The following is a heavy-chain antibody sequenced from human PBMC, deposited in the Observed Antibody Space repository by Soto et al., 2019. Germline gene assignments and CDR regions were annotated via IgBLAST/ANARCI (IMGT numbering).Heavy chain of an antibody. CDR3: ATVRYSSPMGYYYRMDV. D-gene: IGHD6-13*01. CDR1: RVAFSKFI. CDR2: IIPVFGTA. J-gene: IGHJ6*02. V-gene: IGHV1-69*01. Sequence: QAQLEQSGGEVKKPGSSVKVSCKASRVAFSKFIVTWVRQAPGVGLEWVGGIIPVFGTANYAQKFQDRVKTTADEYTSTSHMEVNNLRSEDTTVYYCATVRYSSPMGYYYRMDVWGQGTLVTVSS.